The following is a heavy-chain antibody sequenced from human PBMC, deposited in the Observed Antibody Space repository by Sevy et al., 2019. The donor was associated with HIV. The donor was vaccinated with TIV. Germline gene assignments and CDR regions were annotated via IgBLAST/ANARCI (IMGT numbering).Heavy chain of an antibody. CDR3: GYSEYGYYYDY. J-gene: IGHJ4*02. Sequence: GGSLRLSCGASGFIFSNAWMSWVRQAPGKGLEWVGRIKSKADGGTPDYAAPVKGKFTISRDDSINTLYLQMNRLRTDETAVYYCGYSEYGYYYDYWGQGTLVTVSS. D-gene: IGHD1-26*01. CDR2: IKSKADGGTP. CDR1: GFIFSNAW. V-gene: IGHV3-15*01.